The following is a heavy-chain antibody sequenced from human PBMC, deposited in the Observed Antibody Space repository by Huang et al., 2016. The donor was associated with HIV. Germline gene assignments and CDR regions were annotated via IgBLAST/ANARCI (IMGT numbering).Heavy chain of an antibody. CDR2: IIPIFGET. J-gene: IGHJ4*02. D-gene: IGHD5-12*01. Sequence: QVQLVQSGAEVKKPGSSVKLSCQSSGGGSSSYAISWVRQARGQGLEWMGGIIPIFGETDDAPRCQGRVTITADESTNTAYIELSSLEYDDTALYYCARSGPRWGLATIWTLVYWGQGTLVTVSS. CDR1: GGGSSSYA. CDR3: ARSGPRWGLATIWTLVY. V-gene: IGHV1-69*13.